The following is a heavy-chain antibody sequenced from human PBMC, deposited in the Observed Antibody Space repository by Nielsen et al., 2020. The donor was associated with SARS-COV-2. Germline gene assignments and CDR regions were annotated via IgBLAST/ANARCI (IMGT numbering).Heavy chain of an antibody. CDR3: ARDRGFGDRFDY. D-gene: IGHD3-10*01. CDR2: IYYSGST. V-gene: IGHV4-39*06. Sequence: SETLSLTCTVSGGSISSSSYYWGWIRQPPGKGLEWIGSIYYSGSTYSNPSLKSRATISVNTSKNQFPLKLSTVTAADTAVYYCARDRGFGDRFDYWGQGTLVTVSS. CDR1: GGSISSSSYY. J-gene: IGHJ4*02.